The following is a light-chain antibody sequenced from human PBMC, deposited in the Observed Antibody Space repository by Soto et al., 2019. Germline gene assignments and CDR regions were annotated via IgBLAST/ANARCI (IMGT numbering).Light chain of an antibody. V-gene: IGKV2-28*01. J-gene: IGKJ4*01. Sequence: DIVMTQSPLSLPVTPGEPASISCRSSQSLLHSNGYNYLDWYLQKPGQSPQLLIYLGSNRASGVHDRLSVSGSGTDFTLKISRVEAEDVGVYYCMQALQTPLTFGGGTKVEIK. CDR1: QSLLHSNGYNY. CDR3: MQALQTPLT. CDR2: LGS.